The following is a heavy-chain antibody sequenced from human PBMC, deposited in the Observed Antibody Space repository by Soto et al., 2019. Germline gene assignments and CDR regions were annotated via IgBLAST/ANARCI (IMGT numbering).Heavy chain of an antibody. CDR2: ISYDGSNK. Sequence: QVQLVESGGGVVQPGRSPRLSCAASGFTFSSYAMHWVRQAPGKGLEWVAVISYDGSNKYYADSVKGRFTISRDNSKNTLYLQMNSLRAEDTAVYYCARDRSVTTSYYYYGMDVWGQGTTVTVSS. V-gene: IGHV3-30-3*01. J-gene: IGHJ6*02. CDR1: GFTFSSYA. D-gene: IGHD4-4*01. CDR3: ARDRSVTTSYYYYGMDV.